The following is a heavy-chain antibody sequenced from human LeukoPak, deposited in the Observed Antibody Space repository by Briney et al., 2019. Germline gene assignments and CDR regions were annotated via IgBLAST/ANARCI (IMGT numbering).Heavy chain of an antibody. V-gene: IGHV1-2*02. CDR3: ARAPLAVAGRRLDP. Sequence: ASVKVSCKASGYTFTGYYMHWVRQAPGQGLEWMGWINPNSGGTNYAQKFQGRVTMTRDTSISTAYMELSRLRSDDTAVYYCARAPLAVAGRRLDPWGQGTLVTVSS. CDR2: INPNSGGT. J-gene: IGHJ5*02. D-gene: IGHD6-19*01. CDR1: GYTFTGYY.